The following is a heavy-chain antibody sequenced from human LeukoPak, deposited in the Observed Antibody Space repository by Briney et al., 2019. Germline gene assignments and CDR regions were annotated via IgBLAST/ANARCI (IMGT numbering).Heavy chain of an antibody. Sequence: GGSLRLSCAASGFTFSDYYMSWIRQAPGKGLEWVSYISSSGSTIYYADSVKGRFTISRDNAKNTLYLQMNSLRAEDTAVYYCAKTSGAAAGTGLDPWGQGTLVTVSS. CDR3: AKTSGAAAGTGLDP. J-gene: IGHJ5*02. V-gene: IGHV3-11*01. CDR1: GFTFSDYY. D-gene: IGHD6-13*01. CDR2: ISSSGSTI.